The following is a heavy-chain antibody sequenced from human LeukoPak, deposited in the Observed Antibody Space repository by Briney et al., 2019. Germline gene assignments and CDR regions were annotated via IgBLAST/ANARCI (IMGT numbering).Heavy chain of an antibody. V-gene: IGHV5-51*01. D-gene: IGHD3-22*01. Sequence: GGSLEISCKGSGYNFTSYWMGWVRPVPGKGLGGMGIIYPGDSDTRYSASFQGQVTISANKSISTAYLQWSSLKASDTAMYYCARRPYDSSGYYFDYWGQGTLVTVSS. CDR1: GYNFTSYW. J-gene: IGHJ4*02. CDR3: ARRPYDSSGYYFDY. CDR2: IYPGDSDT.